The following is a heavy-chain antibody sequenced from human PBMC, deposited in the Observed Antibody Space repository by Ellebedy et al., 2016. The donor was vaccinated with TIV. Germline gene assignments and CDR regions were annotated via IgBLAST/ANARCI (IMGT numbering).Heavy chain of an antibody. V-gene: IGHV3-33*01. CDR2: IWYDGDNK. Sequence: GGSLKISCVASGFTFRSYGMHWVRQAPDKGLEWVAVIWYDGDNKYYVDSVKGRFTISRDNSKNTLYLQMSSLRADDTAIYYCARDKSPTMIALDFWGQGTLVTVSS. CDR3: ARDKSPTMIALDF. CDR1: GFTFRSYG. J-gene: IGHJ4*02. D-gene: IGHD3-22*01.